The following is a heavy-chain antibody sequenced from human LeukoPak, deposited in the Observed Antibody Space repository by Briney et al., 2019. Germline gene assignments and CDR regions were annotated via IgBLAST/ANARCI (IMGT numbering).Heavy chain of an antibody. Sequence: ASVKVSCKASGYTFTGYYMHWVRQAPGQGLEWMGWINPNSGGTNYAQKFQGWVTMTRDTSISTAYMELSRLRSDDTAVYYCARAGMPTVTPLGYWGQGTLVTVSS. CDR3: ARAGMPTVTPLGY. CDR2: INPNSGGT. CDR1: GYTFTGYY. J-gene: IGHJ4*02. V-gene: IGHV1-2*04. D-gene: IGHD4-17*01.